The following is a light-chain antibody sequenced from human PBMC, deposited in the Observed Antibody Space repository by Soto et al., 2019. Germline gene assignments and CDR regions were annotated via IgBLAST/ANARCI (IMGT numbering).Light chain of an antibody. CDR3: QQSYSTLGVT. CDR1: QSISSY. J-gene: IGKJ3*01. V-gene: IGKV1-39*01. Sequence: DIQMTQSPSSLSASVGDRVTITCRASQSISSYLNWYQQKPGKAPKLLIYAASSLQSGVPSRFSGSGSGTEFTLTISSLQPEDFATYYCQQSYSTLGVTFGPGTKVDIK. CDR2: AAS.